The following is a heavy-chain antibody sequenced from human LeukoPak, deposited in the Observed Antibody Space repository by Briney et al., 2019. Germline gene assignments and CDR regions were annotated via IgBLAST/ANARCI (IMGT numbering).Heavy chain of an antibody. CDR1: GGTFSSYT. CDR3: ASNREQWLVQFFDY. V-gene: IGHV1-69*02. J-gene: IGHJ4*02. Sequence: ASVKVSCKASGGTFSSYTISWVRQAPGQGLEWMGRIIPILGIANYAQKFQGRVTITADKSTSTVYMELSSLRSEDTAVYYCASNREQWLVQFFDYWGQGTLVTVSS. D-gene: IGHD6-19*01. CDR2: IIPILGIA.